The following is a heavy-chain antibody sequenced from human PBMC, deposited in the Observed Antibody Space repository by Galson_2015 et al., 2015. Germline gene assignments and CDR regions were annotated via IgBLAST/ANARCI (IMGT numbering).Heavy chain of an antibody. CDR3: ARGPWFRELSGFDP. CDR1: GFTVSNNF. D-gene: IGHD3-10*01. Sequence: SLRLSCATSGFTVSNNFMSWVRQAPGKGLECVSAIDSDGRTYYADSVKGRFTISGDNSTNTLYLQMSSLRAEDTAVYYCARGPWFRELSGFDPWGQGTLVTVSS. J-gene: IGHJ5*02. V-gene: IGHV3-53*01. CDR2: IDSDGRT.